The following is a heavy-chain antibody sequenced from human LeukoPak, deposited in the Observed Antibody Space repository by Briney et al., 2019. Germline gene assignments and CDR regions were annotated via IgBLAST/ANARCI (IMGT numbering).Heavy chain of an antibody. CDR2: TYYRSQQWYS. Sequence: SQTFSLTCAISGDSVSSNGAAWDWIRQSPSRGLEWLGRTYYRSQQWYSDYAPSVKGRITINADTSQNQFSLHLNSVTPEDTAVYYCGRETDFGVVTNWGQGTLVTVSS. CDR3: GRETDFGVVTN. CDR1: GDSVSSNGAA. J-gene: IGHJ4*02. V-gene: IGHV6-1*01. D-gene: IGHD3-3*01.